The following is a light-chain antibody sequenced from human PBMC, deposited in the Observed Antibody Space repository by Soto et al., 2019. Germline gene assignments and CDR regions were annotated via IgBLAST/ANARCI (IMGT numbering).Light chain of an antibody. V-gene: IGLV2-14*01. CDR1: SSDVGDYNY. CDR2: DVS. Sequence: QSVLTQPASVSGSPGQSITISCTGTSSDVGDYNYVSWYQQHPGKAPKPMIYDVSNRPSGVSNRFSGSKSGNTASLTISGLQADDEAVYYSSSYTSSSTPYVFGTGTKVPV. J-gene: IGLJ1*01. CDR3: SSYTSSSTPYV.